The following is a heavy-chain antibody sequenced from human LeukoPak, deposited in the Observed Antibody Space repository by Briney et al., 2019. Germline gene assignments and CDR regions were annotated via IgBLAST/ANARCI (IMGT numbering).Heavy chain of an antibody. CDR1: GDSVSSNSAG. D-gene: IGHD7-27*01. CDR3: GRDFNAGVDH. V-gene: IGHV6-1*01. Sequence: SQTPSLTCAISGDSVSSNSAGWNWIRQSPSRGPEWLGRTFYRSKWYNEYAVSVKSRITINPDTSKNQFSLHLNSVTPEDTAVYYCGRDFNAGVDHWGQGTLVSVSS. J-gene: IGHJ4*02. CDR2: TFYRSKWYN.